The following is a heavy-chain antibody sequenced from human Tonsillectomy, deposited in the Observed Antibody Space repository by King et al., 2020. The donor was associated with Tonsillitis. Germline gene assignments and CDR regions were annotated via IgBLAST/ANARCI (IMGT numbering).Heavy chain of an antibody. CDR2: IYYSGST. CDR3: ARPQYCRGGSCYPGLWYFDL. Sequence: QLQESGPGLVKPSETLSLTCTVSGGSISSNNYFWGWIRQPPGKGLEWIGSIYYSGSTYYNPSLKSRVTISVDTSKNQFSLKLSSVTAADTAVYYCARPQYCRGGSCYPGLWYFDLWGRGTLVTVSS. D-gene: IGHD2-15*01. V-gene: IGHV4-39*01. J-gene: IGHJ2*01. CDR1: GGSISSNNYF.